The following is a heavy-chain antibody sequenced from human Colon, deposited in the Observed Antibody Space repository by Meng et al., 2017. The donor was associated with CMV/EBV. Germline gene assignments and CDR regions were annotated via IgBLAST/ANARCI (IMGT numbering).Heavy chain of an antibody. CDR2: FYHSGII. Sequence: SETLSLTCTLSGGSLSSFYWSWIRQSPGTGLEWIGHFYHSGIINYNPSLKNRATISVDMARNQLSLKLTAVTAADTAVYYCARGVPVLRFLEWLLHGMDVWGQGTTVTVSS. V-gene: IGHV4-59*01. CDR3: ARGVPVLRFLEWLLHGMDV. CDR1: GGSLSSFY. J-gene: IGHJ6*02. D-gene: IGHD3-3*01.